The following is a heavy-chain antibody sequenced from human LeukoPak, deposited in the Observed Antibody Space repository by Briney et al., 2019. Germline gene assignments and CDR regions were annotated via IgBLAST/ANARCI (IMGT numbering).Heavy chain of an antibody. J-gene: IGHJ3*02. D-gene: IGHD3-3*01. V-gene: IGHV3-21*01. CDR1: GFTFSSYS. CDR3: ARGNYYGDAFDI. CDR2: ISSSSSYI. Sequence: GGSLRLSCAASGFTFSSYSMNWVRQAPGKGLEWVSSISSSSSYIYYAGSVKGRFTISRDNAKNSLYLQMNSLRAEDTAVYYCARGNYYGDAFDIWGQGTMVTVSS.